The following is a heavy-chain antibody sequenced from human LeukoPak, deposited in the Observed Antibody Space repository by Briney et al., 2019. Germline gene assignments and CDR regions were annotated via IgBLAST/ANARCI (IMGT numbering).Heavy chain of an antibody. CDR3: AKGSGYYDSSGYSDY. CDR2: IWYDGSNK. J-gene: IGHJ4*02. CDR1: GFTFSSYG. V-gene: IGHV3-33*06. D-gene: IGHD3-22*01. Sequence: GGPLRLSCAASGFTFSSYGMHWLRQAPGKGLEWVAVIWYDGSNKYYADSVKGRFTISRDNSKNTLYLQMNSLRAKDTAVYYCAKGSGYYDSSGYSDYWGQGTLVTVSS.